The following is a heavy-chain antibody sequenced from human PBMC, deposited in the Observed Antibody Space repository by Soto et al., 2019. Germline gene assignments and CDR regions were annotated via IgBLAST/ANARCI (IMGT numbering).Heavy chain of an antibody. Sequence: PSETLSLTCTASGGSISSSSYYWGWIRQPPGKGLEWIGSIYYSGSTCYNPSLKSRVTISVDTSKNQFSLKLSSVTAADTAVYYCARIFSSTIFGVVITHGNYNWFDPWGQGTLVTVSS. J-gene: IGHJ5*02. V-gene: IGHV4-39*01. CDR1: GGSISSSSYY. CDR3: ARIFSSTIFGVVITHGNYNWFDP. CDR2: IYYSGST. D-gene: IGHD3-3*01.